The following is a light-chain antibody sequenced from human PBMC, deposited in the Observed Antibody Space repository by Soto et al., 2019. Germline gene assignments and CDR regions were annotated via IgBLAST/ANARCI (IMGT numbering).Light chain of an antibody. V-gene: IGKV1-39*01. Sequence: DIQMTQSPSALSASVGDRVTITCRSNQRIGNYLTWYQHKIEKSPRLLIYGASSLQSGVPSRFSGSGSGTNFTLTISGLQPEDFATYYCQQSYTALVFTFGPGTKVDTK. CDR3: QQSYTALVFT. CDR1: QRIGNY. CDR2: GAS. J-gene: IGKJ3*01.